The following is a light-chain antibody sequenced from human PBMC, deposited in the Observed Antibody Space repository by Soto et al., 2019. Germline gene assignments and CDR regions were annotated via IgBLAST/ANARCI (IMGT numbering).Light chain of an antibody. J-gene: IGKJ1*01. CDR2: GVS. CDR1: QGIRND. CDR3: IQYQSYPWT. Sequence: DIQMTQSPSSLSASVGDRVTITCRASQGIRNDLGWYQEKPGKAPKRLIYGVSTLQSGVPSRFGGSGSGTEFTLTISSLQPEDLATYYCIQYQSYPWTFGQGTKVEIK. V-gene: IGKV1-17*01.